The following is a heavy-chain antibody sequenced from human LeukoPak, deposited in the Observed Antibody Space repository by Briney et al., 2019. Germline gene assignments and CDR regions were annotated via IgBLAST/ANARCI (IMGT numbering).Heavy chain of an antibody. D-gene: IGHD1-26*01. CDR1: GFTSGDYA. CDR2: IRSKAYGGTT. Sequence: GGSLRLSRTASGFTSGDYAMSWVRQAPGKGLEWVGFIRSKAYGGTTEYAASVKGRFTISRDDSKSFAYLQMNSLKTEDTAVYYCTRDPRGSYGPDAFDIWGQGTMVTVSS. J-gene: IGHJ3*02. CDR3: TRDPRGSYGPDAFDI. V-gene: IGHV3-49*04.